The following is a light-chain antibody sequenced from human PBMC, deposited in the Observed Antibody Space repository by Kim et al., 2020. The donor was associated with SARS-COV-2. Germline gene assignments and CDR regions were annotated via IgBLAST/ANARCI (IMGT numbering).Light chain of an antibody. CDR3: SSYTTISTWV. Sequence: QSALTQPASVSGSPGQSITISCTGTSSDVGGHNHVSWYQQHPGKAPKLMIYDVNKRPSGVSHRFSGSKSGNTASLTISGLQAEDEADYSCSSYTTISTWVFGGGTQLT. CDR2: DVN. J-gene: IGLJ3*02. CDR1: SSDVGGHNH. V-gene: IGLV2-14*01.